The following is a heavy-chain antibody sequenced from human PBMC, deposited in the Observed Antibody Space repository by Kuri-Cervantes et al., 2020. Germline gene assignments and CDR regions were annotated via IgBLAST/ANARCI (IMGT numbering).Heavy chain of an antibody. CDR2: ITGSSSTI. CDR3: AKSYYYDSSGSY. V-gene: IGHV3-48*01. CDR1: GFIFSSYS. Sequence: GESLKSSCAASGFIFSSYSMNWVRQAPGRGLEWVSYITGSSSTIYYADSVKGRFTISRDNSKNTLYLQMNSLRAEDTAVYYCAKSYYYDSSGSYWGQGTLVTVSS. J-gene: IGHJ4*02. D-gene: IGHD3-22*01.